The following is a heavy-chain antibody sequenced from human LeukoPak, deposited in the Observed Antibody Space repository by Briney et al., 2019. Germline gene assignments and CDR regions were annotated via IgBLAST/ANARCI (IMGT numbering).Heavy chain of an antibody. V-gene: IGHV3-23*01. J-gene: IGHJ6*02. CDR2: ISGSGGST. CDR3: AKSRHTMVRGDYGMDV. CDR1: GFTFSSYA. D-gene: IGHD3-10*01. Sequence: GGSLRLSCAASGFTFSSYAMSWVRQAPGKGLEWVSAISGSGGSTYYADSVKGRFTISRENAKNTLYLQMNSLRAEDTAVYYCAKSRHTMVRGDYGMDVWGQGTTVTVSS.